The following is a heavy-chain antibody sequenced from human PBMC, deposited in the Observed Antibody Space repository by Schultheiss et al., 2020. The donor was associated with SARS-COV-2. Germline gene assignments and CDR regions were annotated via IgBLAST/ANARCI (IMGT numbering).Heavy chain of an antibody. CDR3: ASVHYYGSGSYYNGDY. V-gene: IGHV3-48*03. CDR2: ISSSGSTI. D-gene: IGHD3-10*01. J-gene: IGHJ4*02. CDR1: GFTFSSYE. Sequence: GGSLRLSCAASGFTFSSYEMNWVRQAPGKGLEWVSYISSSGSTIYYADSVKGRFTISRVNAKNSLYLQMNSLRAEDTAVYYCASVHYYGSGSYYNGDYWGQGTLVTVSS.